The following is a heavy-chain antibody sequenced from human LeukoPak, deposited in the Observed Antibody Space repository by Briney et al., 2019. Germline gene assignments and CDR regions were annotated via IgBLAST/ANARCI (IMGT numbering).Heavy chain of an antibody. CDR1: GGSISSSSYY. CDR2: IYFTGGT. J-gene: IGHJ4*02. Sequence: SETLSLTCTVSGGSISSSSYYWSWIRQPPGKGLEWIGYIYFTGGTNYNPSLKSRVTMSVDTSKNQFSLKLSSVTAADTAVYYCARDMGVVTHFDYWGQGTLVTVSS. CDR3: ARDMGVVTHFDY. D-gene: IGHD3-16*01. V-gene: IGHV4-61*01.